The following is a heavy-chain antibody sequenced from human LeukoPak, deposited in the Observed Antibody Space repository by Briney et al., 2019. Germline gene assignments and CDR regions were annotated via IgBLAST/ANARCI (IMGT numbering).Heavy chain of an antibody. V-gene: IGHV4-31*03. CDR1: GGSISSGGYY. Sequence: SQTLSLTCTVSGGSISSGGYYWSWIRQHPGKGLEWIGYIYYSGSTYYNPSLKSRVTISVDTSKNQFSLKLSSVTAADTAVYYCAREGVAGWGLYGMDVWGQGTTVTVSS. CDR2: IYYSGST. CDR3: AREGVAGWGLYGMDV. D-gene: IGHD6-19*01. J-gene: IGHJ6*02.